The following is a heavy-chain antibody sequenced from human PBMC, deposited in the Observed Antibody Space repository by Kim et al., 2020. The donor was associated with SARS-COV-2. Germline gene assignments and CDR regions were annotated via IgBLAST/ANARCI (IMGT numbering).Heavy chain of an antibody. CDR1: GIPFSGHA. V-gene: IGHV3-23*01. Sequence: GGSLRLSCVASGIPFSGHAMTWVRQAPGKGLKWVSGISMSGDGTFYADSVKGRFTISRDNSKNTVDLQMDSLRVEDTAIYYCAREGSWQQGYGYFDVWGR. CDR2: ISMSGDGT. CDR3: AREGSWQQGYGYFDV. D-gene: IGHD6-13*01. J-gene: IGHJ2*01.